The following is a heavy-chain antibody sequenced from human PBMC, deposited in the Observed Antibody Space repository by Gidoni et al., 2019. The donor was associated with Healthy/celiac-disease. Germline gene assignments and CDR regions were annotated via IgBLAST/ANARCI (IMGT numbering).Heavy chain of an antibody. CDR1: GFTFSGSA. Sequence: EVQLVVSGGGLVQPGGSLKLSCAASGFTFSGSAMHWVRQASGKGLEWVGRIRSKANSYATAYAASVKGRFTISRDDSKNTAYLQMNSLKTEDTAVYYCTRLSYDFWSDRYYYGMDVWGQGTTVTVSS. V-gene: IGHV3-73*01. CDR2: IRSKANSYAT. J-gene: IGHJ6*02. CDR3: TRLSYDFWSDRYYYGMDV. D-gene: IGHD3-3*01.